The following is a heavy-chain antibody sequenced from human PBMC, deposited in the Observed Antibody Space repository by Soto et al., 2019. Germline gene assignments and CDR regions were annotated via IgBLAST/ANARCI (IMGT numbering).Heavy chain of an antibody. D-gene: IGHD5-12*01. CDR1: GGTFSSYA. J-gene: IGHJ4*02. V-gene: IGHV1-69*13. Sequence: SVKVSCKASGGTFSSYAISWVRQAPGQGLEWMGGIIPIFGTANYAQKFQGRVTITADESTSTAYMELSSLRSEDTAVYYCARDSSGYSGYDPFDYWGQGTLVTVSS. CDR2: IIPIFGTA. CDR3: ARDSSGYSGYDPFDY.